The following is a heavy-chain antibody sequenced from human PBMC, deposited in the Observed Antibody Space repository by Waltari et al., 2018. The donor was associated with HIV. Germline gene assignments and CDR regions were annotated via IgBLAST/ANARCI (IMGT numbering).Heavy chain of an antibody. V-gene: IGHV1-46*01. J-gene: IGHJ4*02. CDR3: ARDRIMAVAGAIFDY. D-gene: IGHD6-19*01. CDR1: GYTSTRYY. CDR2: INPSGST. Sequence: QAQLVQSGADVKKPGASVKVSCKASGYTSTRYYMHWMRQAPGQGLGWMGMINPSGSTSYAQKFQGRVTMTRDTSTSTVYMELSSLRSEDTAVYYCARDRIMAVAGAIFDYWGQGTLVTVSS.